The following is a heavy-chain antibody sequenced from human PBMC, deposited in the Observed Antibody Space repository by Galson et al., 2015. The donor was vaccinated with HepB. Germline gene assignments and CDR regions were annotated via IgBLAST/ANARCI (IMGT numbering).Heavy chain of an antibody. Sequence: SLRLSCAASGFTFSSYAMHWVRQAPGKGLEWVAVISYDGSNKYYADSVKGRFTISRDNSKNTLYLQMNSLRAEDTAVYYCARDKAAAAGTFAYWGQGTLVTVSS. CDR1: GFTFSSYA. CDR3: ARDKAAAAGTFAY. V-gene: IGHV3-30*04. D-gene: IGHD6-13*01. CDR2: ISYDGSNK. J-gene: IGHJ4*02.